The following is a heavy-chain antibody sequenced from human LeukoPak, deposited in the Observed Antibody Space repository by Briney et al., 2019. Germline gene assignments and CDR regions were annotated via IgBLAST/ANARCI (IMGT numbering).Heavy chain of an antibody. D-gene: IGHD6-13*01. V-gene: IGHV4-61*10. J-gene: IGHJ3*02. CDR3: ASGGQQLVHAFDI. Sequence: SQTLSLTCTVSGGSISSGSYYWSWIRQPAGKGLEWIGYISYSGSTNYNPSLKSRVTISVDTSKNQFSLKLSSVTAADTAVYYCASGGQQLVHAFDIWGQGTMVTVSS. CDR1: GGSISSGSYY. CDR2: ISYSGST.